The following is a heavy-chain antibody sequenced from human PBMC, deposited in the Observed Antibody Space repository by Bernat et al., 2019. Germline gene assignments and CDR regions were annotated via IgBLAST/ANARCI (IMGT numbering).Heavy chain of an antibody. CDR3: ASLLWFGDQQFYFDY. J-gene: IGHJ4*02. D-gene: IGHD3-10*01. Sequence: QVQLQESGPGLVKPSQTLSLTCTVPGGSISSGDYYWSWIRQPPGKGLEWIGYIYYSGSTYYNPSLKSRVTISVDTSKNQFSLKLSSVTAADTAVYYCASLLWFGDQQFYFDYWGQGTLVTVSS. V-gene: IGHV4-30-4*01. CDR1: GGSISSGDYY. CDR2: IYYSGST.